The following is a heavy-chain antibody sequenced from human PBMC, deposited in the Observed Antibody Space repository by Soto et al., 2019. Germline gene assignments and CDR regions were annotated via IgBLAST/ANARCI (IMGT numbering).Heavy chain of an antibody. CDR2: IRNKTNNYAT. J-gene: IGHJ4*02. CDR1: GLTFSDSA. D-gene: IGHD5-18*01. CDR3: TSRRDWTAVDPLDY. V-gene: IGHV3-73*02. Sequence: EVQLVESGGGVVQPGGSLKLSCAASGLTFSDSAMHWVRQASGKGREWIGRIRNKTNNYATTFIASVRARFTISRDDSKNTVYLQMNRLRIDDTAVYYCTSRRDWTAVDPLDYWGLGTLVTVSS.